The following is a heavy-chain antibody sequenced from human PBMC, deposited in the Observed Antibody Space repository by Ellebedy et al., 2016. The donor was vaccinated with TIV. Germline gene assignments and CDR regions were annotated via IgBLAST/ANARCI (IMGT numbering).Heavy chain of an antibody. CDR2: ISPKTGYT. CDR3: ARIEGAAAGRSD. V-gene: IGHV1-2*02. J-gene: IGHJ4*02. Sequence: ASVKVSCKASASGNTFTAYYVHWVRQAPGQGPEWMGYISPKTGYTIYAQNFQGRVTMTRDTSIATAYMELSSLRSDDTAIYYCARIEGAAAGRSDWGQGTLVTVSS. CDR1: GNTFTAYY. D-gene: IGHD6-13*01.